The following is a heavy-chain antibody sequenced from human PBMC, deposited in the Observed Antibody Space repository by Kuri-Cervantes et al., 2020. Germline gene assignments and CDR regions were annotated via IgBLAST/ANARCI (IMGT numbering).Heavy chain of an antibody. CDR1: GYTFTSYT. Sequence: ASVKVSCKASGYTFTSYTMNWVRQAPGQGLEWRGWINTNTGNPTYAQGFTGRFVFSLDTSVSTAYLQISSLKAEDTAVYYCARLWGWGYLPNQIEENFDYWCQGTLVTVSS. CDR3: ARLWGWGYLPNQIEENFDY. V-gene: IGHV7-4-1*02. CDR2: INTNTGNP. J-gene: IGHJ4*02. D-gene: IGHD3-16*01.